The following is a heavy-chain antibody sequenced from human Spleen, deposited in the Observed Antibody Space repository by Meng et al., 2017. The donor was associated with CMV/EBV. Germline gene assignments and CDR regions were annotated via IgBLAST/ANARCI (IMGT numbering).Heavy chain of an antibody. D-gene: IGHD2-2*01. CDR1: GDSVSSNSAA. V-gene: IGHV6-1*01. J-gene: IGHJ4*02. CDR2: TYYRSKWYN. Sequence: QAQLQQSGPGLVKPSQTPSLPCAISGDSVSSNSAAWNWIRQSPSRGLEWLGRTYYRSKWYNDYAVSVKSRITINPDTSKNQFSLKLSSVTAADTAVYYCARDRGVPAAPDYWGQGTLVTVSS. CDR3: ARDRGVPAAPDY.